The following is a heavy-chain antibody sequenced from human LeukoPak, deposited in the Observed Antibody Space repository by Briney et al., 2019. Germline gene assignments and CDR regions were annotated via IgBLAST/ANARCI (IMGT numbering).Heavy chain of an antibody. D-gene: IGHD1-14*01. J-gene: IGHJ5*02. CDR1: GFTFSSYG. CDR3: AKDRFNWFDP. Sequence: GGTLRLSCAASGFTFSSYGMSWVRQAPGKGLEWVSAISGSGGSTYYADSVKGRFTISRGNSKNTLFLQMNSLRAEDTAVYYCAKDRFNWFDPWGQGTLVTVSS. V-gene: IGHV3-23*01. CDR2: ISGSGGST.